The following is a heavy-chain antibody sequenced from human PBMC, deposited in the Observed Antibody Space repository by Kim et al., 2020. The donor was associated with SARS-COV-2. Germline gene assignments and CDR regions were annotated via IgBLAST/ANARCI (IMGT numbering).Heavy chain of an antibody. Sequence: GGSLRLSCVASGFTFNDHYMSWIRLVPGKGLEWLAYISSSSSYIKYGDSVKGRFTISRDNAKNSVYLQMNSLRADDTAVYYCARDVYESRGFYFDYWGQGTLVTVSS. CDR2: ISSSSSYI. CDR1: GFTFNDHY. V-gene: IGHV3-11*06. CDR3: ARDVYESRGFYFDY. D-gene: IGHD3-22*01. J-gene: IGHJ4*02.